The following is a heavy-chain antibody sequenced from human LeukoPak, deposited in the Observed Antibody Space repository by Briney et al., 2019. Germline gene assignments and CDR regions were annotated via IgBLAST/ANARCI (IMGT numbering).Heavy chain of an antibody. V-gene: IGHV4-59*08. CDR1: GGSISGYY. Sequence: PSETLSLTCTVSGGSISGYYWSWIRQPPGKGLEWIGYINYSGSTNSSPSLKSRVTISVDTSKNQFSLKLSSVTAADTAVYYCARHPAGLRPFDNWGQGTLVTVSS. CDR3: ARHPAGLRPFDN. CDR2: INYSGST. J-gene: IGHJ4*02. D-gene: IGHD3-16*01.